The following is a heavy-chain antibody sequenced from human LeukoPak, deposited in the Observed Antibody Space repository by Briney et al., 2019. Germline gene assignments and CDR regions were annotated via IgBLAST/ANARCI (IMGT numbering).Heavy chain of an antibody. CDR3: AKDSSGWYGGNWFDP. D-gene: IGHD6-19*01. V-gene: IGHV3-23*01. CDR2: ISGSGGST. J-gene: IGHJ5*02. CDR1: GFTFSSYA. Sequence: PGGSLRLSCAASGFTFSSYAMSWVRQAPGKGLEWVSAISGSGGSTYYADSVKGRFTISRDNSKNTLYLQMNGLRAEDTAVYYCAKDSSGWYGGNWFDPWGQGTLVTVSS.